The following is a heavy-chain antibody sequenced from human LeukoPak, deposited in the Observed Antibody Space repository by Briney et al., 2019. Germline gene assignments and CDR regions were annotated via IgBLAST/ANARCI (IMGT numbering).Heavy chain of an antibody. V-gene: IGHV4-39*01. Sequence: SETLSLTCTVSGVSISSSNSYWGWIRQPPRKWLEWIGTIYYSGNTNYYASLQSPVSIYIDTSRNQFSLRLTSVAAADTAVYYCARQTGSGLFILPGGQGTLVTVSS. CDR3: ARQTGSGLFILP. D-gene: IGHD3/OR15-3a*01. CDR1: GVSISSSNSY. J-gene: IGHJ4*02. CDR2: IYYSGNT.